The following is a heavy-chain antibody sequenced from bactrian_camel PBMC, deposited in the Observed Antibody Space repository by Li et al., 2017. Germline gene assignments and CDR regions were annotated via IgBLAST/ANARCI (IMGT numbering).Heavy chain of an antibody. Sequence: VQLVESGGGSVQPGGSLTLSCATSNYKYNTASIAWFRQAPGKEREGVASLYAGVTTSYAASVRGRFTISRDNAKNALYLQLDSLRTEDTATYYCAKGRPRLGLVAADLDRGQGTQVTVS. CDR3: AKGRPRLGLVAADLD. J-gene: IGHJ4*01. CDR1: NYKYNTAS. V-gene: IGHV3S1*01. D-gene: IGHD7*01. CDR2: LYAGVTT.